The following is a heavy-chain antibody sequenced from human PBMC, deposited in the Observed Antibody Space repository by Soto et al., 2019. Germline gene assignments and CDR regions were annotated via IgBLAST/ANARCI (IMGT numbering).Heavy chain of an antibody. J-gene: IGHJ4*02. V-gene: IGHV4-31*03. CDR3: ARATDVGGHY. D-gene: IGHD3-16*01. Sequence: QVQLQESGPGLVKPSQTLSLTCTVSGGSISSGGYYWSWIRQHPGKGLEWIGYSYYSGSTYYNPSLKSRVTISGDTSKNQCSLKLSSVTAADTAVYYCARATDVGGHYWGQGTLVTVSS. CDR2: SYYSGST. CDR1: GGSISSGGYY.